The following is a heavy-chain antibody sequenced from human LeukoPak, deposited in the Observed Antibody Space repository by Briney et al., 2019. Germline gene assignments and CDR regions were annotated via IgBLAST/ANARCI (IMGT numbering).Heavy chain of an antibody. V-gene: IGHV3-15*01. Sequence: GGSLRLSCAASGFSFNNAWMSWVRQAPGKGLGWVGRIKSKFDGGTSDYAAPVKGRFTISRDDSKNTLYLQINSLKTEDTAVYYCTTDSLGWAENYYYYYMDVWGKGTTVTVSS. CDR1: GFSFNNAW. CDR3: TTDSLGWAENYYYYYMDV. J-gene: IGHJ6*03. D-gene: IGHD6-19*01. CDR2: IKSKFDGGTS.